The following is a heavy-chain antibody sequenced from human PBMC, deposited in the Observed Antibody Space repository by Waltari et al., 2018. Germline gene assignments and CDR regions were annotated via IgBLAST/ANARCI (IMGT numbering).Heavy chain of an antibody. CDR2: INTSDGET. D-gene: IGHD2-8*01. CDR3: TRSPGNSWGTNGFFDN. CDR1: SHPFSNYA. J-gene: IGHJ4*02. Sequence: QIQLLQSGAEVKKPGASVRVSCKASSHPFSNYAITWVRQAPGQGLEWVGWINTSDGETNYTQRLQGRLTMTADTSTSTAYMELRSLESDDTAVYYCTRSPGNSWGTNGFFDNWGQGTLVTVSS. V-gene: IGHV1-18*01.